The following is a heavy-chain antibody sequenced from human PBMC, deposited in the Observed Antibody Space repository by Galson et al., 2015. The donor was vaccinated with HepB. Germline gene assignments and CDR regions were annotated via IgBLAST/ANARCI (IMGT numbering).Heavy chain of an antibody. Sequence: SLRLSCAASGFTFDDYAMHWVRQAPGKGLEWVSGISWNSGSIGYTDSVKGRFTISRDNAKNSLYLQMNSLRAEDTALYYCAKDLGTMVRGVIVPTFDYWGQGTLVTVSS. CDR1: GFTFDDYA. CDR2: ISWNSGSI. CDR3: AKDLGTMVRGVIVPTFDY. D-gene: IGHD3-10*01. V-gene: IGHV3-9*01. J-gene: IGHJ4*02.